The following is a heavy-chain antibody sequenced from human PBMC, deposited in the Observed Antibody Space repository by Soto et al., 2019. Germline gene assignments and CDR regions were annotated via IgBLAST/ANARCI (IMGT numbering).Heavy chain of an antibody. V-gene: IGHV4-31*01. D-gene: IGHD4-17*01. Sequence: QVQLQESGPGLVKPSQTLSLTCTVSGGSISSGGYYWSWIRQHPGKGLEWIGYIYYSGSTYYNPSLKSVVTISVDTSKNQYSLKLSSVTAADTAVYYCARRDHYGDYWYFDLWGRGTLVTVSS. J-gene: IGHJ2*01. CDR3: ARRDHYGDYWYFDL. CDR1: GGSISSGGYY. CDR2: IYYSGST.